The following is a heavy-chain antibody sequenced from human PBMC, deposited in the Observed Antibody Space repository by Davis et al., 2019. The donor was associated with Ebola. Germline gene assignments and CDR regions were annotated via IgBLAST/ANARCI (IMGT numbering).Heavy chain of an antibody. CDR1: GFTFDDYA. D-gene: IGHD3-3*01. J-gene: IGHJ1*01. Sequence: GGSLRLSCAASGFTFDDYAMHWVRQAPGKGLEWVSSISGSGFYVYYADSVKGRFTISRDNAKNSLYLQLNSLRAEDTALYYCAKEEYYDFWSGYSHWGQGTLVTVSS. CDR2: ISGSGFYV. V-gene: IGHV3-9*01. CDR3: AKEEYYDFWSGYSH.